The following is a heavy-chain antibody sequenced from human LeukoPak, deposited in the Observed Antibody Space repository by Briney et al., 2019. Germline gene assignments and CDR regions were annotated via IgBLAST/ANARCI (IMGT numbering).Heavy chain of an antibody. CDR2: INPKNGGT. J-gene: IGHJ5*02. CDR3: AKGGSGSYSGWFDP. D-gene: IGHD3-10*01. Sequence: GASVKVSCKASGFTFTAYYIHWVRRAPGQGLEWMGWINPKNGGTTYAQNFQGKVTMTRDTSINTAFMEITSLTSDDTAVYYCAKGGSGSYSGWFDPWGQGTLVTVSS. CDR1: GFTFTAYY. V-gene: IGHV1-2*02.